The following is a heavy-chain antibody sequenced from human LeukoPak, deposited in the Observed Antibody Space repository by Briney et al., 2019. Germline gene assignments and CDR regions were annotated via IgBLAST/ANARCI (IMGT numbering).Heavy chain of an antibody. Sequence: GGSLRLSCAASGFTFSSYSMNWVRQAPGKGLEWVSYISSSSSTIYYADSVKGRFTISRDNAKNSLYLQMNSLRDEDTAVYYCARNYDFWSGYRHFDYWGQGTLVTVSS. J-gene: IGHJ4*02. CDR1: GFTFSSYS. V-gene: IGHV3-48*02. D-gene: IGHD3-3*01. CDR3: ARNYDFWSGYRHFDY. CDR2: ISSSSSTI.